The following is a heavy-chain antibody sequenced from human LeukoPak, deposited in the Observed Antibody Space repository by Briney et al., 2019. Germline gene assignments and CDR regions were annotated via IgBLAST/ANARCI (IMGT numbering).Heavy chain of an antibody. V-gene: IGHV4-34*01. CDR2: INHSGST. CDR3: ARFSSWQHWSDP. D-gene: IGHD6-13*01. J-gene: IGHJ5*02. Sequence: SETLSLTCAVYGGSFSGYYWSWIRQPPGKGLEWIGEINHSGSTNYNPSLKSRVTISVDTSKNQFSLKLSSVTAADTAVYYCARFSSWQHWSDPWGQGTLVTVSS. CDR1: GGSFSGYY.